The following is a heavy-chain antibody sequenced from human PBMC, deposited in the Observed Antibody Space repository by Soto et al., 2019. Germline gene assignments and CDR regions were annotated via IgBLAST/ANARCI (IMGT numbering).Heavy chain of an antibody. CDR2: IIPILGIA. D-gene: IGHD6-13*01. J-gene: IGHJ6*03. V-gene: IGHV1-69*04. Sequence: GASVKVSCKASGGTFSSYTISWVRQAPGQGLEWMGRIIPILGIANYAQKFQGRVTITADKSTSTAYMELSSLRSEDTAVYYCARDDSSSPSGYYYYYMDVWGKGTTVTVSS. CDR1: GGTFSSYT. CDR3: ARDDSSSPSGYYYYYMDV.